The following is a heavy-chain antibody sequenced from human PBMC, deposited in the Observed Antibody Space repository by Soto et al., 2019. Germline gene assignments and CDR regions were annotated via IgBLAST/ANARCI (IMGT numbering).Heavy chain of an antibody. Sequence: GGSPRLSCAASGFTFSDHYMDWVRQAPGKGLEWVGRTRNKANSYTTEYAASVKGRFTISRDDSKNSLYLQMNSLKTEDTAVYYWASAMRGYSYGYWGQGTLVTVSS. CDR1: GFTFSDHY. CDR3: ASAMRGYSYGY. CDR2: TRNKANSYTT. V-gene: IGHV3-72*01. J-gene: IGHJ4*02. D-gene: IGHD5-18*01.